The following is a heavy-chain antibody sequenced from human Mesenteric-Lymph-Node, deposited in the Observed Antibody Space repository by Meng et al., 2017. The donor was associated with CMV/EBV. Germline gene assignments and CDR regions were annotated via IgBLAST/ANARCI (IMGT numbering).Heavy chain of an antibody. CDR1: GFTFSSYW. V-gene: IGHV3-74*01. D-gene: IGHD3-3*01. Sequence: GESLKISCAASGFTFSSYWMHWVRQAPGKGLVWVSRINSDGSSTSYADSVKGRFTISRDNAKNTLYLQMNSLRAEDTAVYYCARELGGGDYDFWSGYYTLYYFDYWGQGTLVTVSS. J-gene: IGHJ4*02. CDR3: ARELGGGDYDFWSGYYTLYYFDY. CDR2: INSDGSST.